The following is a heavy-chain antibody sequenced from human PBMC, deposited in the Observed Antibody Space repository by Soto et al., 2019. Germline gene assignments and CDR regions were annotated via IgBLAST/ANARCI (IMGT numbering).Heavy chain of an antibody. Sequence: QVQLVQSGAEVKKPGSSVKVSCKAPGGTFGSYAISWVRQAPGQGLEWMGGIIPIPGTANYAKKFQGRVTIAADEATSTAYMELSSLRSEDTAVYYCARSQGSSTSLEIYYYYYYGMDVWGQGTTVTVSS. J-gene: IGHJ6*02. D-gene: IGHD2-2*01. CDR1: GGTFGSYA. V-gene: IGHV1-69*01. CDR2: IIPIPGTA. CDR3: ARSQGSSTSLEIYYYYYYGMDV.